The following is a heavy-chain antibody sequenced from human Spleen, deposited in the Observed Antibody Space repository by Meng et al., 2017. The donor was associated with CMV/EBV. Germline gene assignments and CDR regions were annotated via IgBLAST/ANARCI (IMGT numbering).Heavy chain of an antibody. D-gene: IGHD5-18*01. CDR3: ARGPTWIQLWFNYHYYYGMDV. Sequence: SVKVFCQASGYTFTSYDINWVRQATGQGLEWMGWMHPNSGNTGYAQKFQGRVTITRNTSISKAYMELSSLRSEDTAVYYCARGPTWIQLWFNYHYYYGMDVWGQGTTVTVSS. CDR1: GYTFTSYD. V-gene: IGHV1-8*03. J-gene: IGHJ6*02. CDR2: MHPNSGNT.